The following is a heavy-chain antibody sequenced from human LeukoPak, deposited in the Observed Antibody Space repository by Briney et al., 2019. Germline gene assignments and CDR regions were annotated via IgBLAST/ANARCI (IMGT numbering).Heavy chain of an antibody. J-gene: IGHJ6*02. CDR2: IYYSGST. CDR3: ARLNAAAGMDV. CDR1: GGSISSGGYY. Sequence: SQTLSLTCTVSGGSISSGGYYWSWIRQHPGKGLEWIGYIYYSGSTYYNPSLKSRVTISADTSKNQFSLKLSSVTAADTAVYYCARLNAAAGMDVWGQGTTVTVSS. D-gene: IGHD6-13*01. V-gene: IGHV4-31*03.